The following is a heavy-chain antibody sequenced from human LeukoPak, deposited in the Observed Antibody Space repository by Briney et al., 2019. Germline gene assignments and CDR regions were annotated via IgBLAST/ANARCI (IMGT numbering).Heavy chain of an antibody. Sequence: GESLKISCKGSGYSFTTYWIGWVRQMPGKGLEWMGRIDPSDSYTNYSPSFQGHVTISADKSTSTAYLQWSSLKASDTAMYYCARHAGHFDYWGLGTLVTVSS. CDR1: GYSFTTYW. D-gene: IGHD6-13*01. CDR2: IDPSDSYT. J-gene: IGHJ4*02. V-gene: IGHV5-10-1*01. CDR3: ARHAGHFDY.